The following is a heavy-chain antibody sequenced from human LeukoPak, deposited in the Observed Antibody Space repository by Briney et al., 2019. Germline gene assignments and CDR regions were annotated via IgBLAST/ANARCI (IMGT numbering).Heavy chain of an antibody. CDR3: AREGWSSSWYAGYYYYYMDV. D-gene: IGHD6-13*01. CDR1: GFTFSSYS. CDR2: ISSSSSYI. J-gene: IGHJ6*03. V-gene: IGHV3-21*01. Sequence: PGGALRLSCAASGFTFSSYSMNWVGQAPGKGLEWVSSISSSSSYIYYADSVKGRFTISRDNAKNSLYLQMNSLRAEDTAVYYCAREGWSSSWYAGYYYYYMDVWGKGTTVTVSS.